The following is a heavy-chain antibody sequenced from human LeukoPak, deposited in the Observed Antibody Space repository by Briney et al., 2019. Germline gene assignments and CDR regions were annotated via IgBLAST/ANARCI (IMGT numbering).Heavy chain of an antibody. Sequence: GGSLRLSCAASGFTFSSYWMSWVRQAPGKGLEWVANIKQDGSEKYYVDSVKGRFTISRDNAKNSLYLQMNSLRAEDTAVYYCARASRSTWYNVGYWGQGTLVTVSS. J-gene: IGHJ4*02. CDR2: IKQDGSEK. CDR3: ARASRSTWYNVGY. V-gene: IGHV3-7*01. CDR1: GFTFSSYW. D-gene: IGHD6-13*01.